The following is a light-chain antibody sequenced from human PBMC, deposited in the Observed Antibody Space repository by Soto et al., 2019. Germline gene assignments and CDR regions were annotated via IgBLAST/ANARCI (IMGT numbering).Light chain of an antibody. Sequence: IQITQSPSTVPASGLDMVTIIFRARQTISSWLAWYQQTQGKAPDLLNYDASLLAGGVPSRFSGSESGKEFTLTIGRLQTDDFANYFCQQYYYSSTFGQGTKVDIK. CDR1: QTISSW. CDR3: QQYYYSST. J-gene: IGKJ1*01. V-gene: IGKV1-5*02. CDR2: DAS.